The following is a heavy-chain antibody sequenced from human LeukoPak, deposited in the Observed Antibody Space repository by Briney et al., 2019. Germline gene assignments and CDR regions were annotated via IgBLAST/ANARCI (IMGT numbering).Heavy chain of an antibody. CDR1: GGSFSGYY. J-gene: IGHJ4*02. Sequence: PSETLSLTCAVYGGSFSGYYWSWIRQPPGEGLEWSGEINHSGSTNYNPSLKSRVTISVDTSKNQFSLKLSSVTAADTAVYYCARGRGYWGQGTLVTVSS. V-gene: IGHV4-34*01. CDR2: INHSGST. CDR3: ARGRGY.